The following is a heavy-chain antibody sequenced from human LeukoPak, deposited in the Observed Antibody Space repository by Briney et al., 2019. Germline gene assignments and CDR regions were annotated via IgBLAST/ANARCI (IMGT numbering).Heavy chain of an antibody. CDR1: GYTFTNYY. D-gene: IGHD3-22*01. Sequence: VASVKVSCKASGYTFTNYYIHWVRQAPGQGLEWMGLINPRDGSTTYAQRFQGRVTMTRETSTSTVYMDLSNLRSDDTAVYYCARDRGWVGNYYDSSTRQSTADYWGQGTLVTVSS. CDR3: ARDRGWVGNYYDSSTRQSTADY. V-gene: IGHV1-46*01. CDR2: INPRDGST. J-gene: IGHJ4*02.